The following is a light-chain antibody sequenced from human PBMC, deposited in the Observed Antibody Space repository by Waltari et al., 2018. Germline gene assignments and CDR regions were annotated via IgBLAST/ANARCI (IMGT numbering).Light chain of an antibody. V-gene: IGKV4-1*01. CDR1: QSVLYSVNNKNY. CDR3: QQYYGIPRT. Sequence: DIVMTQSPDSLAVSLGERATINCKSSQSVLYSVNNKNYLAWYQQKPGQPPKLLIYWASXRXSXVXERFSGSGSGTDXTLTIXSLEAEXXXVYYXQQYYGIPRTFGQGTRVEIK. CDR2: WAS. J-gene: IGKJ1*01.